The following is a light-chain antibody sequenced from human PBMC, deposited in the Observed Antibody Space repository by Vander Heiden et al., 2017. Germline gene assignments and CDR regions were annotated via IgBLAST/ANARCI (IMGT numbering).Light chain of an antibody. CDR1: QSNMWD. Sequence: DVQLTQSPSSLSASVGGRVTITCRASQSNMWDLAWYRVKPGKVPKVLFYAACTLGSGVPPRFSGSGSGSDYTLTISSLQPGDGATYFCENYAHLPLGLGGGTKVKIK. CDR3: ENYAHLPLG. V-gene: IGKV1-27*01. CDR2: AAC. J-gene: IGKJ4*01.